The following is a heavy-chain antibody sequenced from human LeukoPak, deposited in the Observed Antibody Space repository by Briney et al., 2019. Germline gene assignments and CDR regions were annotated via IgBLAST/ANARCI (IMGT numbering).Heavy chain of an antibody. CDR2: FKNEGSSA. V-gene: IGHV3-74*01. CDR3: ARVIGF. CDR1: GFTLSTNW. Sequence: GGSLRLSCAASGFTLSTNWMHWVRQVPGKGLVWVSRFKNEGSSASYADSVKGRFTISRDNAKNTLYLQMNSLRAEDTAVYYCARVIGFWGQGILVTVSS. J-gene: IGHJ4*02.